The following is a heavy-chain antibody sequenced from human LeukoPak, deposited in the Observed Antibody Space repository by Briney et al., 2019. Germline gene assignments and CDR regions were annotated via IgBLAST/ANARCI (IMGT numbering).Heavy chain of an antibody. CDR1: GFTFSRYI. CDR3: ARTSIAAREADY. CDR2: ISNNGGST. J-gene: IGHJ4*02. Sequence: GGSLRLSCAASGFTFSRYIMHWVRQAPGKGLEYVSAISNNGGSTYYAKSVKGRFTISRDNSKNTLYLQMGSLRAEDMAVYYCARTSIAAREADYWGQGTLVTVSS. V-gene: IGHV3-64*01. D-gene: IGHD6-6*01.